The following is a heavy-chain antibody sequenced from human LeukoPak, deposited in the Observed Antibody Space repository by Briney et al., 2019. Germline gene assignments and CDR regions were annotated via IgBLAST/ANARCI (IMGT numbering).Heavy chain of an antibody. CDR2: IIPIFGTA. J-gene: IGHJ4*02. Sequence: ASVKVSCKASGYTFTSYDINWVRQAPGQGLEWMGGIIPIFGTANYARKFQGRVTITADESTSTAYMELSSLRSEDTAVYYCAISSGWAGGYFDYWGQGTLVTVSS. D-gene: IGHD6-19*01. V-gene: IGHV1-69*13. CDR3: AISSGWAGGYFDY. CDR1: GYTFTSYD.